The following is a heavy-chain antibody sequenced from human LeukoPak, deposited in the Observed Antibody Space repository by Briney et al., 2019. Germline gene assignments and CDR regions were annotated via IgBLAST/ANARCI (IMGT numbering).Heavy chain of an antibody. D-gene: IGHD3-9*01. CDR1: GYTFTSYG. Sequence: GASVKVSCKASGYTFTSYGISWVRQAPGQGLEWMGWISAYNGNTNYAQKLQGRVTMTTDTSTSTAYMELRSLRSDDTAVYYCARGGEHYDILTGGDAFDIWGQGTMVTVSS. CDR3: ARGGEHYDILTGGDAFDI. J-gene: IGHJ3*02. CDR2: ISAYNGNT. V-gene: IGHV1-18*01.